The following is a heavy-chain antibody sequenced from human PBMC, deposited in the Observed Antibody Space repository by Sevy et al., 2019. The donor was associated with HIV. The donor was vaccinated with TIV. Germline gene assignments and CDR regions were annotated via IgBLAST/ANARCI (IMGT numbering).Heavy chain of an antibody. Sequence: GGSLRLSCAASVFTFSSYWRNWVRQAPGKGLEWVANIKEDGSDKYYVDSVKGRFTISRDNAQNSLYLEMNSLRAEDTAVYYCARWDVWGKGTTVTVSS. J-gene: IGHJ6*04. V-gene: IGHV3-7*01. CDR3: ARWDV. CDR1: VFTFSSYW. CDR2: IKEDGSDK.